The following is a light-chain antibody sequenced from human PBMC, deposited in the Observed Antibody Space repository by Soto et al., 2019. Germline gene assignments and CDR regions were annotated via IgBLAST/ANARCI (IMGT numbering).Light chain of an antibody. CDR3: TSWTTSNSYV. Sequence: QSALTQPAAVAGSPQQSSTISCTGTNSDVGGYNYVSWYQQHPGKSPKLMIFDVSNRPSGVSNRFSGSKSVNTASLTISGLQAEDEADYYCTSWTTSNSYVFGTGTKLTVL. J-gene: IGLJ1*01. CDR1: NSDVGGYNY. V-gene: IGLV2-14*01. CDR2: DVS.